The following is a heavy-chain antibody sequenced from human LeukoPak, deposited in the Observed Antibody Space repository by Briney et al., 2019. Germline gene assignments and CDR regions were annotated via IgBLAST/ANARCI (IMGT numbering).Heavy chain of an antibody. CDR1: GYSFTSYW. CDR3: ARQMGASGPLWGDAFDI. Sequence: GESLKISCKGSGYSFTSYWIGWVRQMPGKGLEWMGIIYPGDSDTRYSPSFQGQVTISVDKSISTAFLQWSSLKASDSAMYYCARQMGASGPLWGDAFDIWGQGTMVTVSS. CDR2: IYPGDSDT. D-gene: IGHD1-26*01. V-gene: IGHV5-51*01. J-gene: IGHJ3*02.